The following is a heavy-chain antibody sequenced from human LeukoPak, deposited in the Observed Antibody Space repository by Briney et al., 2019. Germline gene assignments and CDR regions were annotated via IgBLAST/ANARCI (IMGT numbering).Heavy chain of an antibody. J-gene: IGHJ4*02. CDR3: ARGSYSYSFDY. CDR1: GGSISSSNW. D-gene: IGHD2-21*01. Sequence: SQTLSLTCAVSGGSISSSNWRSWVRQPTRKGLEWIGEIYHSGSTNYNPSLKSRVTISVDKSKNQFSLKLSSVTDADTAVYYCARGSYSYSFDYWGQGTLVTVSS. CDR2: IYHSGST. V-gene: IGHV4-4*02.